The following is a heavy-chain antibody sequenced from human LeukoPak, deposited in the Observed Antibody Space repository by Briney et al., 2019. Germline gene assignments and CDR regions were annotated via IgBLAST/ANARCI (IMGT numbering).Heavy chain of an antibody. CDR3: AKVNPDSSGFYSPFDY. D-gene: IGHD3-22*01. Sequence: GGSLRLSCAASGFTFSNYAMSWVRQAPGKGLEWVSVIGNSGGSTYYADSVKGRSSISRDNSKNTLYLQMNSLRAEDTAVYYCAKVNPDSSGFYSPFDYWGQGTLVTVSS. CDR1: GFTFSNYA. J-gene: IGHJ4*02. V-gene: IGHV3-23*01. CDR2: IGNSGGST.